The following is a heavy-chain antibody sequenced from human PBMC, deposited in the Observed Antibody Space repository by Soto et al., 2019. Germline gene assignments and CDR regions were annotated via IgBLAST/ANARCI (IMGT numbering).Heavy chain of an antibody. CDR1: GGSISGYY. Sequence: PSETLSLTCTVSGGSISGYYWSWIRQPPGKGLEWIGYVYYSGSTTYNPSLKSRVTISADTSKNQFSLRLSSVTAADTAIYYCALDGQSCRGSTCSWYFQYWGQGARVTVSS. CDR3: ALDGQSCRGSTCSWYFQY. V-gene: IGHV4-59*01. D-gene: IGHD2-15*01. J-gene: IGHJ4*02. CDR2: VYYSGST.